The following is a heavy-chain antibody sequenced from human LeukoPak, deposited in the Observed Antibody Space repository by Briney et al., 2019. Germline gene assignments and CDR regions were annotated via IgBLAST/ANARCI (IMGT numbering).Heavy chain of an antibody. Sequence: GGSLRLSCAASRFTFSNYWMTWVRQAPGKGLEWVGNINQDASEINYVDSVKGRFTISRVNAENSLYLQMNSLRAEDTAIYYCARDRHINSWSNDRFDYWGQGALVTVSS. CDR1: RFTFSNYW. CDR2: INQDASEI. J-gene: IGHJ4*02. CDR3: ARDRHINSWSNDRFDY. V-gene: IGHV3-7*01. D-gene: IGHD6-13*01.